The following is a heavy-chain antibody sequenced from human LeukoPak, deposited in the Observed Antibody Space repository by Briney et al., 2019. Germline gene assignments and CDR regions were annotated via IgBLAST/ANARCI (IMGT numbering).Heavy chain of an antibody. CDR2: INHSGST. Sequence: SETLSLTRAVYGGSFIGYYWSWIRQPPGKGLEWIGEINHSGSTNYNPSLKSRVTISVDTSKNQFSLKLSSVTAADTAVYYCARGWQGRTAYYYYMDVWGKGTTVTVSS. V-gene: IGHV4-34*01. J-gene: IGHJ6*03. D-gene: IGHD2-21*02. CDR3: ARGWQGRTAYYYYMDV. CDR1: GGSFIGYY.